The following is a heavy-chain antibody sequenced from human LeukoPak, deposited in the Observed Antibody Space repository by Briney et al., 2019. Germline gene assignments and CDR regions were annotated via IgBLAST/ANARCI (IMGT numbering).Heavy chain of an antibody. V-gene: IGHV2-5*02. CDR3: AHSPLGHSYDYGASDI. Sequence: ESGPTLVKPTQTLTLTCTFSGSSLSSRGVGVGWIRQPPGKALEWLALIYWDDDKRYSPSLESRLTITKDTSKNQVVLAMTNMDPVDTATYYCAHSPLGHSYDYGASDIWGQGTMVTVSS. CDR2: IYWDDDK. CDR1: GSSLSSRGVG. D-gene: IGHD5-18*01. J-gene: IGHJ3*02.